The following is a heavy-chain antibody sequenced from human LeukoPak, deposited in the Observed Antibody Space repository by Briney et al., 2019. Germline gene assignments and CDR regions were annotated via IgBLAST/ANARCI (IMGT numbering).Heavy chain of an antibody. Sequence: GGSLRLSCAASGFTFSSYAMHWVRQAPGKGLEWVAVISYDGSNKYYADSVKGRFTISRDNSKNTLYLQMNSPRAEDTAVYYCARDSNWNYVGYFGYWGQGTLVTVSS. CDR1: GFTFSSYA. J-gene: IGHJ4*02. D-gene: IGHD1-7*01. CDR2: ISYDGSNK. CDR3: ARDSNWNYVGYFGY. V-gene: IGHV3-30-3*01.